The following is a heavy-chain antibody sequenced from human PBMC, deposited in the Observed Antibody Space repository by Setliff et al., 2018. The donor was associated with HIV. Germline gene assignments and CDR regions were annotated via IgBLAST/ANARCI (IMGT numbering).Heavy chain of an antibody. D-gene: IGHD3-22*01. CDR3: ARFANYYHTSGYGWFDP. CDR2: INRDGSNT. Sequence: GGSLRLSCAASGFTFSSYYMHWVRQIPGKGLLWVSRINRDGSNTGYADSVEGRFTISRDNAKNSLYLQMSSLRAEDTAVYYCARFANYYHTSGYGWFDPWGQGTLVTVSS. CDR1: GFTFSSYY. V-gene: IGHV3-74*01. J-gene: IGHJ5*02.